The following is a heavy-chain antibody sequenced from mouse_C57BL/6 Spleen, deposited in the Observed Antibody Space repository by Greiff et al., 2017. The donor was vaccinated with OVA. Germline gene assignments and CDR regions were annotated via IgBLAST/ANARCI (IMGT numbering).Heavy chain of an antibody. CDR2: ISSGGSYT. CDR1: GFTFSSYG. J-gene: IGHJ1*03. CDR3: ARPTVVATRGYFDV. V-gene: IGHV5-6*01. Sequence: EVQRVESGGDLVKPGGSLKLSCAASGFTFSSYGMSWVRQTPDKRLEWVATISSGGSYTYYPDSVKGRFTISRDNAKNTLYLQMSSLKSEDTAMYYCARPTVVATRGYFDVWGTGTTGTVSS. D-gene: IGHD1-1*01.